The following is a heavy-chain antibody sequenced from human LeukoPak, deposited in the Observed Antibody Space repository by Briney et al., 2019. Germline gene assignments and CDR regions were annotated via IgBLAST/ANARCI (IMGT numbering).Heavy chain of an antibody. J-gene: IGHJ5*02. Sequence: KSSETLSLTCTVSGGSISSYYWSWIRQPPGKGLEWIGYIYYSGSTNYNPSLKSRVTISVDTSKNQFSLKLSSVTAADTAVYYCAVQGGEFYDILTGYYTPNWFDPWGQGTLVTVSS. CDR3: AVQGGEFYDILTGYYTPNWFDP. CDR1: GGSISSYY. V-gene: IGHV4-59*08. CDR2: IYYSGST. D-gene: IGHD3-9*01.